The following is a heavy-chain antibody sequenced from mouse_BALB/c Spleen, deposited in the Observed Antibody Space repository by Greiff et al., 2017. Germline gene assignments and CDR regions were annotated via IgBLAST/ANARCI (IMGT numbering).Heavy chain of an antibody. CDR1: GFTFSSFG. D-gene: IGHD2-1*01. J-gene: IGHJ3*01. V-gene: IGHV5-17*02. Sequence: DVMLVESGGGLVQPGGSRKLSCAASGFTFSSFGMHWVRQAPEKGLEWVAYISSGSSTIYYADTVKGRFTISRDNPKNTLFLQMTSLRSEDTAMYYCAREGGNYPWFAYWGQGTLVTVSA. CDR2: ISSGSSTI. CDR3: AREGGNYPWFAY.